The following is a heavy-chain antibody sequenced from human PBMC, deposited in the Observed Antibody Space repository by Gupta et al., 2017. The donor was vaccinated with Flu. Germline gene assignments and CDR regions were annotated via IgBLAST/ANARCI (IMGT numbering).Heavy chain of an antibody. CDR3: LGFTCDGDTDGYKAEWYDP. CDR1: YA. Sequence: YAIHWVRQATGQRLEGMGWINADNGNTGSAQIFQDRVTRTRDKSARTAYMELRNLRSEDTAVYYCLGFTCDGDTDGYKAEWYDPWGPGTLVTVSS. J-gene: IGHJ5*02. D-gene: IGHD2-21*02. V-gene: IGHV1-3*01. CDR2: INADNGNT.